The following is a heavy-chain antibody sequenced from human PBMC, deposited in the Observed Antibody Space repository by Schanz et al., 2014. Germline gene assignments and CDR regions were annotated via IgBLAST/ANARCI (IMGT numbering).Heavy chain of an antibody. D-gene: IGHD5-12*01. CDR3: ARGPLGTSP. CDR1: GYTLSAYS. V-gene: IGHV1-46*01. J-gene: IGHJ5*02. Sequence: QVQLVQSGAEVKKPGASVKVSCKASGYTLSAYSLHWVRQAPGQGLEWMGIVNPSVRGTHFAREFQGRVTMTTDTSTSTAYMELRSLRSDDTAVYYCARGPLGTSPWGQGTLVTVSS. CDR2: VNPSVRGT.